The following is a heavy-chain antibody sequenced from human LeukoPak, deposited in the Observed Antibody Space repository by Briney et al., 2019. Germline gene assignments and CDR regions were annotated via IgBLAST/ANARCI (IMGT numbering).Heavy chain of an antibody. D-gene: IGHD2-21*02. V-gene: IGHV4-59*08. J-gene: IGHJ5*02. CDR2: IYYSGST. CDR3: ARLVVTDNWFDP. Sequence: PSETLSLTCTVSGGSISSYYWSWIRQPPGKGLEWIGYIYYSGSTNYNPSLKSRVTISVDTSKNQFSLKLSSVTAADTAVYYCARLVVTDNWFDPWGQGTLVTVSS. CDR1: GGSISSYY.